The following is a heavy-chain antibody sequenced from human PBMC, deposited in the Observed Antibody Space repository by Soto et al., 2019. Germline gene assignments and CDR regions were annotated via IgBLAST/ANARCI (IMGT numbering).Heavy chain of an antibody. J-gene: IGHJ2*01. CDR2: IYYSGST. V-gene: IGHV4-61*01. D-gene: IGHD2-2*01. CDR1: GGSVSSGSYY. Sequence: HVQLQESGPGLVKPSETLSLTCTVSGGSVSSGSYYWSWIRQPPGKGLEWIGYIYYSGSTNYNPSLKSRVTISVDTSKNQFSLKLSSVTAADTAVYYCARGPIVVVPAAAYWYFDLWGRGTLVTVSS. CDR3: ARGPIVVVPAAAYWYFDL.